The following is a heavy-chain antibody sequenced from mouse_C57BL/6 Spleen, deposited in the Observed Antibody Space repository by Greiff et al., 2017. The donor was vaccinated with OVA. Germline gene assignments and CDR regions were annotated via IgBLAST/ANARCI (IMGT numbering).Heavy chain of an antibody. CDR2: IHPNSGST. CDR1: GYTFTSYW. J-gene: IGHJ2*01. V-gene: IGHV1-64*01. D-gene: IGHD2-12*01. Sequence: VQLQQPGAELVKPGASVKLSCKASGYTFTSYWMHWVKQRPGQGLEWIGMIHPNSGSTNYNEKFKSKATLTVDKSSSTAYMQLSSLTSEDSAVYYCARSRDYTVPYYFDYWGQGTTLTVSS. CDR3: ARSRDYTVPYYFDY.